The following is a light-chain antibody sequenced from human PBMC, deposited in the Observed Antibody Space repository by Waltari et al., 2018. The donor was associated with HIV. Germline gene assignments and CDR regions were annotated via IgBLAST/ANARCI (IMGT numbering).Light chain of an antibody. CDR2: SDI. CDR1: RSNIGAGYF. V-gene: IGLV1-40*01. Sequence: QSALTQPPSVSGAPGQRVTISCTGNRSNIGAGYFVHWYQHLPGTAPKLLVYSDINRPSGVPDRFSGSKSGTSASLVITGLQAEDEADYYCQSYDSSLRASVFGGGTKL. CDR3: QSYDSSLRASV. J-gene: IGLJ2*01.